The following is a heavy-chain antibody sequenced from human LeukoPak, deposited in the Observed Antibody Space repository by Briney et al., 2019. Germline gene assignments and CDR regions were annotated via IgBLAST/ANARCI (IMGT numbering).Heavy chain of an antibody. Sequence: GGSLRLSCAASRFTFDEYGMSWVRQTAGKGLEWVSGINWNGRSIGYADSVKGRFTVSRDNAKSSLYLQMNSLRAEDTALYYCAKDQHPYGSGSSYMDVWGKGTTVTISS. CDR2: INWNGRSI. CDR1: RFTFDEYG. J-gene: IGHJ6*03. V-gene: IGHV3-20*04. CDR3: AKDQHPYGSGSSYMDV. D-gene: IGHD3-10*01.